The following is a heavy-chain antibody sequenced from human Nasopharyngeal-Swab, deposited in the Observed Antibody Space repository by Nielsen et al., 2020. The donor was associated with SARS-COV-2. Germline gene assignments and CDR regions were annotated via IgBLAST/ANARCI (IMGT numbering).Heavy chain of an antibody. V-gene: IGHV3-33*06. CDR2: IWYDGSNK. CDR3: AKSVWFDP. Sequence: WIRQPPGKGLEWVAVIWYDGSNKYYADSVKGRFTISRDNSKNTLYLQMNSLRAEDTAVYYCAKSVWFDPWGQGTLVTVSS. J-gene: IGHJ5*02.